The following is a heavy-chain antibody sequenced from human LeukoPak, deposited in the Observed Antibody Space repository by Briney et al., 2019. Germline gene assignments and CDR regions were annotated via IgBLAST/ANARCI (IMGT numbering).Heavy chain of an antibody. Sequence: HSETLSLTCAVYGGSFSGYYWSWIRQPPGKGLEWIGEINHSGSTNYNPSLKSRVTISVDTSKNQFSLKLSFVTAADTAVYYCARTPMVRGVITLGWFDPWGQGTLVTVSS. J-gene: IGHJ5*02. CDR1: GGSFSGYY. CDR2: INHSGST. D-gene: IGHD3-10*01. CDR3: ARTPMVRGVITLGWFDP. V-gene: IGHV4-34*01.